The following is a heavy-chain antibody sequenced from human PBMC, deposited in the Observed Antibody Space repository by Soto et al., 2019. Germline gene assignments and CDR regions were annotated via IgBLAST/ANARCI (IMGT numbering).Heavy chain of an antibody. J-gene: IGHJ4*02. V-gene: IGHV3-23*01. Sequence: GESLKISCAASGFTFSSYAMSWVRQAPGKGLEWVSAISGSGGSTYYADSVKGRFTISRDNSKNTLYLQMNSLRAEDTAVYYCAKERSSGYYYWGQGTLVTVSS. CDR1: GFTFSSYA. CDR3: AKERSSGYYY. D-gene: IGHD3-22*01. CDR2: ISGSGGST.